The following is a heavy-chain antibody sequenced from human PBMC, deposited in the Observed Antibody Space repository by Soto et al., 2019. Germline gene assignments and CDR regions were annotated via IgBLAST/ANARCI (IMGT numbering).Heavy chain of an antibody. CDR1: GGTFSSSA. D-gene: IGHD3-10*01. V-gene: IGHV1-69*06. J-gene: IGHJ6*02. CDR3: ARAADYYGSGSYLDGMDV. Sequence: SVKVSCKASGGTFSSSAISWVRQAPGQGLEWMGGIIPIFGTANYAQKFQGRVTITADKSTSTAYMELSNLRSEDTAVYYCARAADYYGSGSYLDGMDVWGQGTTVTVSS. CDR2: IIPIFGTA.